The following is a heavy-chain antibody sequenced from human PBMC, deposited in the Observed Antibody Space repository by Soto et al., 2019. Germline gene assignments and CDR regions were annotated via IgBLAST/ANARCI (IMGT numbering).Heavy chain of an antibody. CDR2: IIPISDTT. CDR1: GGTFSSYA. CDR3: ARSQGSSTSLEIYYYYYYGMDV. Sequence: QVQLVQSGAEVKKPGSSVKVSCKASGGTFSSYAISWVRQAPGQGLEWMGGIIPISDTTNYAQKFQGSVTIPADESTSTSYMELSSLRSEDTAVYYCARSQGSSTSLEIYYYYYYGMDVWGQGTTVTVSS. J-gene: IGHJ6*02. D-gene: IGHD2-2*01. V-gene: IGHV1-69*01.